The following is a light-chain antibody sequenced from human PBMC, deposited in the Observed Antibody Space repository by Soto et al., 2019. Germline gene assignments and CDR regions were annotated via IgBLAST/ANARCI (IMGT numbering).Light chain of an antibody. CDR3: SSYTNITTRACV. V-gene: IGLV2-14*01. J-gene: IGLJ1*01. CDR2: EVT. CDR1: SGDIGSYNR. Sequence: QSVLTQPASVSGSPGQSITISCTGTSGDIGSYNRVSWYQQHPGKAPKLIIYEVTDRPSGVSNRFSGSKSGNTASLTISGLQAEDEAEYYCSSYTNITTRACVFGTGTKDTVL.